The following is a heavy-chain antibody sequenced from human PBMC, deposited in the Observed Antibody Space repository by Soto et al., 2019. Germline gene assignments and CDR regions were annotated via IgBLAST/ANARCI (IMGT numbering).Heavy chain of an antibody. CDR3: ATLLALVPC. D-gene: IGHD2-8*02. CDR2: ISAYNGKT. V-gene: IGHV1-18*01. J-gene: IGHJ4*01. CDR1: GYTFSSYG. Sequence: QVQLVQSGAEVKKPGASVKVSCQASGYTFSSYGFVWVRQAPGQGLEWMGWISAYNGKTNYAQNLQGRVTITTESSSCTACTELRSPASDDTAVYYCATLLALVPCWGHGTLVTVSS.